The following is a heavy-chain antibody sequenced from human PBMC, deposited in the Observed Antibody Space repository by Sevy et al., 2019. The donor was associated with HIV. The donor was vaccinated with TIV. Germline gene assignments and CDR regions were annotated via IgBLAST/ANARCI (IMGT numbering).Heavy chain of an antibody. CDR2: SNSDEISR. V-gene: IGHV3-74*01. CDR3: ARAHYYYDSSGYMGIDAFDV. CDR1: GFSFSSYW. J-gene: IGHJ3*01. Sequence: GGSLRLSCAASGFSFSSYWMHWVRQAPGKGLEWVSRSNSDEISRSYADSVMGRFTISRDNAKNTLYPQMENLRVEDTAIYYCARAHYYYDSSGYMGIDAFDVWGQGTTVTVSS. D-gene: IGHD3-22*01.